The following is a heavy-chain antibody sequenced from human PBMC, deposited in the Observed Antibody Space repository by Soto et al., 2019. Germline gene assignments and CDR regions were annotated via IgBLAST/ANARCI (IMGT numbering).Heavy chain of an antibody. CDR3: ASFVAAAAGTNHQNIDY. Sequence: ASVKVSCKASGYTFSSYYIHWVRQAPGQGLEWMGIINPSGGITSYAQKFQGRVTMTTDKSTSTAYMELSSLRSEDTAVYYCASFVAAAAGTNHQNIDYWGQGTLVTVSS. CDR1: GYTFSSYY. J-gene: IGHJ4*02. V-gene: IGHV1-46*01. D-gene: IGHD6-13*01. CDR2: INPSGGIT.